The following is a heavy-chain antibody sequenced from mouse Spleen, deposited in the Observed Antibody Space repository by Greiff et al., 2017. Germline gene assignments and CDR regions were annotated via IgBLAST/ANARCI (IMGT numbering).Heavy chain of an antibody. V-gene: IGHV5-16*01. D-gene: IGHD2-3*01. J-gene: IGHJ1*03. Sequence: EVKLLESEGGLVQPGSSMKLSCTASGFTFSDYYMAWVRQVPEKGLEWVANINYDGSSTYYLDSLKSRFIISRDNAKNILYLQMSSLKSEDTATYYCARRKFYDWYFDVWGTGTTVTVSS. CDR2: INYDGSST. CDR1: GFTFSDYY. CDR3: ARRKFYDWYFDV.